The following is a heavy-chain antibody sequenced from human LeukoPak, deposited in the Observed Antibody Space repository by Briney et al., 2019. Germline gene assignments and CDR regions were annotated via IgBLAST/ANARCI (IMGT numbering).Heavy chain of an antibody. CDR2: IRSKAYGGTT. J-gene: IGHJ4*02. V-gene: IGHV3-49*03. CDR1: GFTFGDYA. Sequence: GGSLRLSCTASGFTFGDYAMSWFRQAPGKGLEWVGFIRSKAYGGTTEYATSVKVRFTISRDDSKSIAYLQMNSLKTEDTAVYYCTRGFSDYGDCPFDCWGQGTLVTVSS. CDR3: TRGFSDYGDCPFDC. D-gene: IGHD4-17*01.